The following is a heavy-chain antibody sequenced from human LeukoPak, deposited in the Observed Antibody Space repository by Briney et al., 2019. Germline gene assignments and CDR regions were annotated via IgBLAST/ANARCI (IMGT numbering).Heavy chain of an antibody. D-gene: IGHD6-13*01. CDR1: GFTFSSYW. J-gene: IGHJ4*02. V-gene: IGHV3-7*01. Sequence: GGSLRLSCAASGFTFSSYWMNWARQAPGKGLEWVASINHNGNVNYYVDSVKGRFTISRDNAKNSLYLQMNSLRAEDMAMYYCAREGAAAAPYWGQGTLVTVSS. CDR2: INHNGNVN. CDR3: AREGAAAAPY.